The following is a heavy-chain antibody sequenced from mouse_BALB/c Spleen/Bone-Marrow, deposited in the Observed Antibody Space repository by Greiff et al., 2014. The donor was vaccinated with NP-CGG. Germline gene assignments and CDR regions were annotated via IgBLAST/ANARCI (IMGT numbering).Heavy chain of an antibody. V-gene: IGHV5-6*01. CDR1: GFTFSSYG. D-gene: IGHD2-4*01. Sequence: EVQLQQSGGGLVKPGGSLKLSCAASGFTFSSYGMSWVRQTPDKRLEWVATISSGGSYTYYPDSVKGRFTISRDNAKNTLYLQMSSLKSEDTAMYYCARQTYYDYDGYFDYWGQGTTLTVSS. CDR2: ISSGGSYT. J-gene: IGHJ2*01. CDR3: ARQTYYDYDGYFDY.